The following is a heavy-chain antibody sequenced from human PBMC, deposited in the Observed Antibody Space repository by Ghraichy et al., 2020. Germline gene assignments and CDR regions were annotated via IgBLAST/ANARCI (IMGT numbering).Heavy chain of an antibody. V-gene: IGHV4-31*03. CDR3: ARAYTVVVVPAAMRSDAFDI. D-gene: IGHD2-2*01. CDR2: IYYSGST. CDR1: GGSISSGGYY. Sequence: SETLSLTCTVSGGSISSGGYYWSWIRQHPGKGLEWIGYIYYSGSTYYNPSLKSRVTISVDTSKNQFSLKLSSVTAADTAVYYCARAYTVVVVPAAMRSDAFDIWGQGTMVTVSS. J-gene: IGHJ3*02.